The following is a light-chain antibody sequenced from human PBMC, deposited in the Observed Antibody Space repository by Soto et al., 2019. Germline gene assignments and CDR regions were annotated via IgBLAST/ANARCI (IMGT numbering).Light chain of an antibody. CDR1: QTVSSS. CDR2: GAS. V-gene: IGKV3-20*01. CDR3: QQYGGSPRT. J-gene: IGKJ1*01. Sequence: EIVLTQSPGTLSLSPGERATLYCRASQTVSSSLAWYQQKPGQAPRLLISGASSRAADIPDRFSGRGSGTDFTLTINRLEPEDFAVYYCQQYGGSPRTFGQGTKV.